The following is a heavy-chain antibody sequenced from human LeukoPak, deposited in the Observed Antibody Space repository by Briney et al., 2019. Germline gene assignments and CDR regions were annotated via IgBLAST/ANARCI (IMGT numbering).Heavy chain of an antibody. D-gene: IGHD3-22*01. CDR2: IYPGDSDT. CDR3: ASTAYYYDSSGYYSEPFDY. V-gene: IGHV5-51*01. Sequence: GESLKISCKGSGYSFTSYWIGWVRQMPGKGLEWMGIIYPGDSDTRYSPSFQGQVTNSADKSISTAYLQWSSLKASDTAMYYCASTAYYYDSSGYYSEPFDYWGQGTLVTVSS. J-gene: IGHJ4*02. CDR1: GYSFTSYW.